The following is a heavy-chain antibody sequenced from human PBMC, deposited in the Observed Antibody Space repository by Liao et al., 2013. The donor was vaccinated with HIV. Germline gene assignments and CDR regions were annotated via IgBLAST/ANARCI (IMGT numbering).Heavy chain of an antibody. CDR1: GGSFSSSY. CDR2: INHSGTT. V-gene: IGHV4-34*01. D-gene: IGHD6-25*01. Sequence: QVQLQQWGAGLLKPSETLSLTCDVSGGSFSSSYWTWIRQSPGKGLEWIGEINHSGTTNYSPSLESRLTLSIDTSKHQFSLKLRSATAADTAVYYCARLPSQREPRFDYWGQGVLVTVSS. J-gene: IGHJ4*02. CDR3: ARLPSQREPRFDY.